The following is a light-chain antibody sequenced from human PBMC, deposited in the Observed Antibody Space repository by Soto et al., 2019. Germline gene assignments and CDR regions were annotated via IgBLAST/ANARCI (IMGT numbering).Light chain of an antibody. Sequence: DIQMTQSPSSLSESAGDRVTITCRASQGIATNLNWYQQKPGKAPKLLIYAASSLQSGVPSRFSGSGSETDFTLTISSLQPEDFATYSCQQSYNTTWTFGQGTKVEIQ. V-gene: IGKV1-39*01. CDR1: QGIATN. CDR2: AAS. CDR3: QQSYNTTWT. J-gene: IGKJ1*01.